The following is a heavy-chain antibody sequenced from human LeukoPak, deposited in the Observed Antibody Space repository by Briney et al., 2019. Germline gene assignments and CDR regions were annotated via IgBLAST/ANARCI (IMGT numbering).Heavy chain of an antibody. Sequence: PGGSLRLSCVASGFTFSNHWMHWVRQAPGKGPVWVSRIKSDGSSTNYADSVKGRFTISRDNAKSTVYLQMNSLRAEDTALYYCARALRYFDWNGVDVWGQGTTVTVSS. V-gene: IGHV3-74*01. CDR3: ARALRYFDWNGVDV. J-gene: IGHJ6*02. D-gene: IGHD3-9*01. CDR2: IKSDGSST. CDR1: GFTFSNHW.